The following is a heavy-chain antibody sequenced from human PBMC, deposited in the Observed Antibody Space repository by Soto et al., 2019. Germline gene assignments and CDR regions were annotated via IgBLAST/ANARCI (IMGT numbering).Heavy chain of an antibody. Sequence: GASVKVSCKASGYTFTGYFMHWVRQAPGQGLEWMGWINPNSGATNYAQKFQGRVTMTRDTSISTAYMELSRLRSDDTAVYYCVRDRCSGGSCYAVDFWGQGTLVTVSS. CDR2: INPNSGAT. D-gene: IGHD2-15*01. J-gene: IGHJ4*02. CDR1: GYTFTGYF. CDR3: VRDRCSGGSCYAVDF. V-gene: IGHV1-2*02.